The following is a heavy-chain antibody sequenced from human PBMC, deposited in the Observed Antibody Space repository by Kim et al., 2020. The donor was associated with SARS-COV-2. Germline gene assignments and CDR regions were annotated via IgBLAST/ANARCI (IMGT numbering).Heavy chain of an antibody. V-gene: IGHV1-2*02. Sequence: ASVKVSCKASGYTFTGNYMHWVRQAPGQGLEWMGWINPNSGGTNYAQKFQGRVTMTRATSISTAYMELSRLRSDDTAVYYCARVTAYCSGGSCYPPSNLDSSGQGTLLTASS. CDR3: ARVTAYCSGGSCYPPSNLDS. CDR2: INPNSGGT. CDR1: GYTFTGNY. J-gene: IGHJ4*02. D-gene: IGHD2-15*01.